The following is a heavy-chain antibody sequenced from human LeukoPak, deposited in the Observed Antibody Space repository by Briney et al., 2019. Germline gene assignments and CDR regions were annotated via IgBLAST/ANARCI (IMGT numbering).Heavy chain of an antibody. Sequence: SETLSLTCAVYGGSFSGYYWSWIRQPPGKGLEWIGEINHSGSTNYNPSLKSRVTISVDTSKNQFSLKLSSVTAADTAVYYCARSAGDYGDYGFDYWGQGTLVTVSS. D-gene: IGHD4-17*01. CDR3: ARSAGDYGDYGFDY. CDR1: GGSFSGYY. V-gene: IGHV4-34*01. J-gene: IGHJ4*02. CDR2: INHSGST.